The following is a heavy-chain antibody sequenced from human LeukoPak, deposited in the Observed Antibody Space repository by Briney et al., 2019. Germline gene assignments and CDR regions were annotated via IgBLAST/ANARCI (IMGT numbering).Heavy chain of an antibody. CDR1: GESLSGFY. J-gene: IGHJ5*02. Sequence: SETLSLTCAVYGESLSGFYWSWIRQPPGKGLEWIGEINHSGSTNYKPSLKSRVVISIDTSKNQFSLKLSSLTAADTAVYYCARTRRLVLVRWFDPWGQGTLVTVSS. CDR2: INHSGST. V-gene: IGHV4-34*01. CDR3: ARTRRLVLVRWFDP. D-gene: IGHD6-6*01.